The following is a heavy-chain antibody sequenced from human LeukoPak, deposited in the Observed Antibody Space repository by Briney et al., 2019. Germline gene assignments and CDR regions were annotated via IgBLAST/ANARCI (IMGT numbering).Heavy chain of an antibody. CDR3: AKDLAWFLSTGDAFHI. J-gene: IGHJ3*02. D-gene: IGHD3-10*01. CDR1: RVTFSSYG. CDR2: IRYDGSSK. V-gene: IGHV3-30*02. Sequence: GGSLRLSCAASRVTFSSYGMHWVRQAPGKGLEWVAFIRYDGSSKYYADSVKGRFTISRDNPKYTLYLQMNSLRAEDTAVYYCAKDLAWFLSTGDAFHIWGQGTMVTVSS.